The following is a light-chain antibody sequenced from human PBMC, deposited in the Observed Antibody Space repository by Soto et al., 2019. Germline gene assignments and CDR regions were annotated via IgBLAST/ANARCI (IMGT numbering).Light chain of an antibody. CDR3: VQTTLSPLT. J-gene: IGKJ2*01. V-gene: IGKV2-24*01. CDR1: QGLVHTDGNTY. CDR2: KIS. Sequence: DIVLTQSPLSSPVTLGQPASISCTSSQGLVHTDGNTYVSWLQQRPGQPPRLLIYKISNRFSGVPDRFSGSGAGKHFTLTIARVEPEDVGVYYCVQTTLSPLTFGQGTTVDIK.